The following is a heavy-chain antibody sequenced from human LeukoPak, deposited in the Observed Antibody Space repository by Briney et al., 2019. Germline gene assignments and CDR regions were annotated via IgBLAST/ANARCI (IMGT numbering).Heavy chain of an antibody. CDR3: ARHEAWFDP. CDR2: IYYSGST. V-gene: IGHV4-59*08. Sequence: SETLSLTCTVSGGSISSYYWSWIRQPPGKGLEWIGYIYYSGSTNYNPSLKSRVTVSVDTSKNQFSLKLSSVTAADTAVYYCARHEAWFDPWGQGTLVTVSS. J-gene: IGHJ5*02. CDR1: GGSISSYY.